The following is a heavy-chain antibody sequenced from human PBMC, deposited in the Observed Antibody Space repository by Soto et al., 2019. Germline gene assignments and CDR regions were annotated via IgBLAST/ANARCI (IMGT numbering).Heavy chain of an antibody. D-gene: IGHD3-9*01. J-gene: IGHJ4*02. Sequence: SETLSLTCTVSGGSISSSSSYYWGWIRQPPGKGLEWIGSIYYSGSTYYNPSLKSRVTISVDTSKDQFSLKLSSVTAADSAVYFCARLEGLATISYYFDFWGPGALVTVSS. V-gene: IGHV4-39*01. CDR1: GGSISSSSSYY. CDR2: IYYSGST. CDR3: ARLEGLATISYYFDF.